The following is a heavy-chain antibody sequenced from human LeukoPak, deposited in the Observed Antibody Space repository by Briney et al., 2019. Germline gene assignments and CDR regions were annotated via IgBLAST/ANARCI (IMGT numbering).Heavy chain of an antibody. CDR3: ARDRGDYYYGMDV. CDR2: IIPIFGTA. V-gene: IGHV1-69*13. Sequence: SVKVSCKASGYTFTSYYMHWVRQAPGQGLEWMGGIIPIFGTANYAQKFQGRVTITADESTSTAYMELSSLRSEDTAVYYCARDRGDYYYGMDVWGQGTTVTVSS. CDR1: GYTFTSYY. J-gene: IGHJ6*02.